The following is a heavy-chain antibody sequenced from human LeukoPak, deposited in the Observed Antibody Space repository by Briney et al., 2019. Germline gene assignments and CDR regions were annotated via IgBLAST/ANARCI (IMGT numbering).Heavy chain of an antibody. V-gene: IGHV1-24*01. CDR2: FDPEDGET. J-gene: IGHJ3*02. Sequence: ASVKVSCKVSGYTLTELSMHWVRQAPGKGLEWMGGFDPEDGETIYAQKFQGRVTMTEDTSTDTAYMELSSLRSEDTAVYYCATFIEGFFWSGYFDAFDIWGQGTMVTVSS. CDR3: ATFIEGFFWSGYFDAFDI. CDR1: GYTLTELS. D-gene: IGHD3-3*01.